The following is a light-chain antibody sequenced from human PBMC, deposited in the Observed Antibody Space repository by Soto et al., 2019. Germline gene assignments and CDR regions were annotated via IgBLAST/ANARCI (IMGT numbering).Light chain of an antibody. J-gene: IGKJ2*01. V-gene: IGKV3-20*01. CDR2: GAS. CDR3: QQYGGSPPYT. Sequence: EIVLTQSPGTLSLSPGERATLSCRASQSLSSSYLAWHQQKPGQAPRLLIYGASSRATGIPDRFSGSRSGTGFTLTISRLEPEDFAVYYCQQYGGSPPYTFGQGTKVEIK. CDR1: QSLSSSY.